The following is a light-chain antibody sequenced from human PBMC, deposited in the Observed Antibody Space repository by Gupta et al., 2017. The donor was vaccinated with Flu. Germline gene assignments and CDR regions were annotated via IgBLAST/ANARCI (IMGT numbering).Light chain of an antibody. CDR2: GAS. Sequence: ERPSLSCRASQSVSSSYLAWYQRKPGQTPRLLIYGASSRATGIPDRFSGSGSGTDFTLTISRLEPEDFAVYYCQQYGSSPRTFGQGTKVEIK. J-gene: IGKJ1*01. V-gene: IGKV3-20*01. CDR1: QSVSSSY. CDR3: QQYGSSPRT.